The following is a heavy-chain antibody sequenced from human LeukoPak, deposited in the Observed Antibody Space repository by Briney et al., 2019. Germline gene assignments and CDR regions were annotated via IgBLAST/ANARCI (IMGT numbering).Heavy chain of an antibody. V-gene: IGHV3-33*01. D-gene: IGHD3-22*01. CDR1: GLTFSNYG. CDR2: IWYDGSNK. CDR3: ATARNNYDYSGFSALDY. J-gene: IGHJ4*02. Sequence: GRSLRLSCVASGLTFSNYGMHWVRQAPGMGLEWVAVIWYDGSNKNYRDSVRGRFTISRDNFKNTLYLEMNSLRAEDTAVYYCATARNNYDYSGFSALDYWGQGTLVTVAS.